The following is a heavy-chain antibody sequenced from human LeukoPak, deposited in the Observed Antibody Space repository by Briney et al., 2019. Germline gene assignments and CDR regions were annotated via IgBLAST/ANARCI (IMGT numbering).Heavy chain of an antibody. J-gene: IGHJ5*02. CDR3: AREGASTAWFDP. CDR1: GGSLSSSSYY. Sequence: PSETLSLTCTVSGGSLSSSSYYWGWIRQPPGKGREWIGSIYYSGSTYYNPSLKSRVTISVDTSKNQFSLKLSSVTAADTAVYYCAREGASTAWFDPWGQGTLVTVSS. CDR2: IYYSGST. D-gene: IGHD2-2*01. V-gene: IGHV4-39*07.